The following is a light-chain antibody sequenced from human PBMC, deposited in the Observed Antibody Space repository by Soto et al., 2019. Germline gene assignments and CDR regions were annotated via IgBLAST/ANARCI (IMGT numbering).Light chain of an antibody. CDR1: SSDVGGYNY. CDR2: DVH. CDR3: SACDGSMSSVV. Sequence: QSVLTQPPSASGSPGQSVTISCTGTSSDVGGYNYVSWYRQHPGKAPQLIIYDVHKRPSGVPDRFSGSKSGTTASLTISGLQSEDEADYYCSACDGSMSSVVFGGGTKLTVL. V-gene: IGLV2-8*01. J-gene: IGLJ2*01.